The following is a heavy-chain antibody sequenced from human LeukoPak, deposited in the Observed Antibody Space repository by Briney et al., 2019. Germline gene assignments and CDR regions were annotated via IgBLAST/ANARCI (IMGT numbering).Heavy chain of an antibody. CDR1: GGTFSTYA. Sequence: SVKVSCKASGGTFSTYAMSWVRQAPGQGLEWMGGIIPIFGTPNYAQKFQGRVTITTDESTSTAYMELRSLRSDDTAVYYCARLTGYHGVIPSWGQGTLVTVSS. V-gene: IGHV1-69*05. CDR2: IIPIFGTP. D-gene: IGHD3-9*01. CDR3: ARLTGYHGVIPS. J-gene: IGHJ5*02.